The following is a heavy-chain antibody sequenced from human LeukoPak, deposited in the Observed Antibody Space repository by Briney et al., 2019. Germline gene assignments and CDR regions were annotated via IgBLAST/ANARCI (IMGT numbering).Heavy chain of an antibody. CDR1: GFTFSSYA. D-gene: IGHD1-26*01. J-gene: IGHJ4*02. V-gene: IGHV3-23*01. CDR2: ISGSGGST. Sequence: GGSLRLSCAASGFTFSSYAMSWVRQAPGKGLEWVSAISGSGGSTCYADSVKGRFTISRDNSKNTLYLQMNSLRAEDTAVYYCAKDKVGATTAFDYWGQGTLVTVYS. CDR3: AKDKVGATTAFDY.